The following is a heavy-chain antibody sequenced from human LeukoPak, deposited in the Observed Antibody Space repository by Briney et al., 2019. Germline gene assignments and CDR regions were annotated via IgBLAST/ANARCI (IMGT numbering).Heavy chain of an antibody. CDR1: GYTFTSYY. CDR3: ARPQRAYYYDSSGYYLDY. CDR2: INPSGGST. V-gene: IGHV1-46*01. J-gene: IGHJ4*02. D-gene: IGHD3-22*01. Sequence: ASVKVSCKASGYTFTSYYMHWVRQAPGQGLEWMGIINPSGGSTSYAQKFQGRVTMTRDTSTSTVYMELSSLGSEDTAVYYCARPQRAYYYDSSGYYLDYWGQGTLVTVSS.